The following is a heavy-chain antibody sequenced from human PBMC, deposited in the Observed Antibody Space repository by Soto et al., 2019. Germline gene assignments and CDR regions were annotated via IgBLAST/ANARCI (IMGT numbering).Heavy chain of an antibody. V-gene: IGHV3-21*01. CDR2: ISSSRNYI. Sequence: EAQLVESGGGLVKPGGSLRLSCAASGFTFSSYYMNWVRQAPGKGLEWVSWISSSRNYIYYANSVKGRFTISRDNAKNSLYLQMDSLRAEDTAVYYGARGRGTDYGDYRSFDYWGQGTLVTVSS. D-gene: IGHD4-17*01. J-gene: IGHJ4*02. CDR3: ARGRGTDYGDYRSFDY. CDR1: GFTFSSYY.